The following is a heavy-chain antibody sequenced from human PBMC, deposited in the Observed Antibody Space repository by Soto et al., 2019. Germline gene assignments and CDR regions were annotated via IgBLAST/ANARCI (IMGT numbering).Heavy chain of an antibody. CDR2: INAGNGNT. Sequence: ASLKVSYKASGYTSTSYAMHCGRKAPRQRLEWMRWINAGNGNTKYSQKFQGRVTITRDTSASTAYMELSSLRSEDTAVYYCARDQAGLAYFGGDCLGLDYWGQGTLVLVSS. V-gene: IGHV1-3*01. J-gene: IGHJ4*02. CDR3: ARDQAGLAYFGGDCLGLDY. CDR1: GYTSTSYA. D-gene: IGHD2-21*02.